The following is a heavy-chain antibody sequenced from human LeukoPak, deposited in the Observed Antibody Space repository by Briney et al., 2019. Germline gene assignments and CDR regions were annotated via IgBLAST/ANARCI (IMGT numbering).Heavy chain of an antibody. D-gene: IGHD3-10*01. CDR1: GFTISTYV. V-gene: IGHV3-23*01. J-gene: IGHJ4*02. CDR3: AKSVYHSGNY. Sequence: TGGSLRLSCAASGFTISTYVMSWVRQAPGKGLEWVSSISGGTTYYADSVKGRFTISRDNSKNTVSLQMNSLRAEDTAVYYCAKSVYHSGNYWGQGTLVTVSS. CDR2: ISGGTT.